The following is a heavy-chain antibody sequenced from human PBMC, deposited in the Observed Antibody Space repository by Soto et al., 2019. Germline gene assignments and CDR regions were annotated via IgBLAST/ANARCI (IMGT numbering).Heavy chain of an antibody. D-gene: IGHD1-26*01. V-gene: IGHV4-34*01. CDR1: GGSFSGYY. J-gene: IGHJ6*02. CDR2: INHSGST. CDR3: AAGATFLDYYYGMGV. Sequence: TLSLTCAVYGGSFSGYYWSWIRQPPGKGLEWIGEINHSGSTNYNPSLKSRVTISVDTSKNQFSLKLSSVTAADAAVYYCAAGATFLDYYYGMGVWGQGTTVTVSS.